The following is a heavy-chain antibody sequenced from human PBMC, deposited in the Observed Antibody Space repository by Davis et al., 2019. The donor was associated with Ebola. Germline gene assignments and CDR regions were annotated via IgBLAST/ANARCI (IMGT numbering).Heavy chain of an antibody. CDR2: IYYSGST. CDR1: GGSISSGGYY. CDR3: ARVVGDFHFYFDY. Sequence: SETLSLTCTVSGGSISSGGYYWSWIRQHPGKGLEWIGYIYYSGSTYYNPSLKSRLTISVDTTQNNFSLKLSSVTAADTAVYYCARVVGDFHFYFDYWGQGSLVTVSS. V-gene: IGHV4-31*03. D-gene: IGHD1-26*01. J-gene: IGHJ4*02.